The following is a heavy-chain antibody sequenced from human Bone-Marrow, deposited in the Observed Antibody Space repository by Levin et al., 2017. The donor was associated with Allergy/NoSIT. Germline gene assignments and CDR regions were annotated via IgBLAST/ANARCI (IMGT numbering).Heavy chain of an antibody. CDR2: MTGSGGRT. CDR3: AKMKGSGSHHHYAMDV. J-gene: IGHJ6*02. V-gene: IGHV3-23*01. CDR1: GLTFSNFA. Sequence: PSETLSLTCAAAGLTFSNFAMSWVRQAPGKGLEWVSAMTGSGGRTFYVDAVKGRFTISRDNSKNTLYLQMDSLRGDDTAVYYCAKMKGSGSHHHYAMDVWGQGTTVTVSS. D-gene: IGHD3-10*01.